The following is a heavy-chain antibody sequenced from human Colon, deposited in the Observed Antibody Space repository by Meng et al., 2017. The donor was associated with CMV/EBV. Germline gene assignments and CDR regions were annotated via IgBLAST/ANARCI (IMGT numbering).Heavy chain of an antibody. CDR3: ARDRGPNTLDY. D-gene: IGHD2-8*01. Sequence: GGSLRLSCVASGFTFDDYGMSWVRQTPTKGLEWVSNINWNGGNPGYGDSVKGRFTISRDNANNCLYLEMNNLRAEDTAIYYCARDRGPNTLDYWGQGTLVTVSS. V-gene: IGHV3-20*04. CDR2: INWNGGNP. CDR1: GFTFDDYG. J-gene: IGHJ4*02.